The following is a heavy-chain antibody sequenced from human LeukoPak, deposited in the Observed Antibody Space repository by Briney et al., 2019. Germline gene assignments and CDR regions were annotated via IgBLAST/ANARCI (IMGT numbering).Heavy chain of an antibody. CDR2: ISWNSGSI. Sequence: GRSLRLSCAASGFTFDDYDMHWVRQAPGKGLEWVSGISWNSGSIGYADSVKGRFTISRDNAKTSLYQQMNSLRAEDTALYYCAKDPGYSDEVSFDYWGQGTLVTVSS. J-gene: IGHJ4*02. V-gene: IGHV3-9*01. D-gene: IGHD5-12*01. CDR1: GFTFDDYD. CDR3: AKDPGYSDEVSFDY.